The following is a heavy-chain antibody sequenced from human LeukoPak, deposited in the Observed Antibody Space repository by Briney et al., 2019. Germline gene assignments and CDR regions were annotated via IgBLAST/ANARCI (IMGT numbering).Heavy chain of an antibody. V-gene: IGHV1-8*03. J-gene: IGHJ4*02. CDR3: AKIPIAAAGTIDY. Sequence: ASVKVSCKASGYTFTSYDINWVRQATGQGLEWMGWMNPNGGNTGYAQKFQGRVTITRNTSISTAYMELSSLRSEDTAVYYCAKIPIAAAGTIDYWGQGTLVTVSS. D-gene: IGHD6-13*01. CDR1: GYTFTSYD. CDR2: MNPNGGNT.